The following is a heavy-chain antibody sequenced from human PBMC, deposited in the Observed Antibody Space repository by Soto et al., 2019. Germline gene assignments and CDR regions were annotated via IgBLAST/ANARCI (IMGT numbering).Heavy chain of an antibody. CDR3: AKDDGSSWYVDY. CDR2: INPNSGGT. Sequence: ASVKVSCKASGYTFTGYYMHWVRQAPGQGLEWMGWINPNSGGTNYAQKFQGWVTMTRDTSISTAYMQMNSLRAEDTAVHYCAKDDGSSWYVDYWGQGTLVTVS. D-gene: IGHD6-13*01. CDR1: GYTFTGYY. V-gene: IGHV1-2*04. J-gene: IGHJ4*02.